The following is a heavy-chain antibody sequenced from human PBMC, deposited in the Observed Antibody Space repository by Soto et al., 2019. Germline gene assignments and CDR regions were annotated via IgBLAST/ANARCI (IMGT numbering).Heavy chain of an antibody. CDR3: AAGVAAGTLWYYGMDV. V-gene: IGHV1-24*01. J-gene: IGHJ6*02. D-gene: IGHD6-13*01. CDR2: FDPEDGET. CDR1: GYTLTELS. Sequence: ASVKVSCKVSGYTLTELSMHWVRQAPGKGLEWMGGFDPEDGETIYAQKFQGRVTMTEDTSTDTAYMELSSLRSEDTAVYYCAAGVAAGTLWYYGMDVWGQGTTVTVSS.